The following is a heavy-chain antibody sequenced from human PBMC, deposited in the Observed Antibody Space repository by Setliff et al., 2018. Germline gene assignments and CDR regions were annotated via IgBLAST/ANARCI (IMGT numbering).Heavy chain of an antibody. CDR3: ARTRYGLGGRPY. CDR1: GGSMIGGHYY. Sequence: SETLSLTCTVSGGSMIGGHYYWSWIRQLPGKGLEWIAYIYYSGNTYYNPSLKSRVTISLDTPKNQFSLRLSSVTAADTAVYYCARTRYGLGGRPYWGQGTLVTVSS. J-gene: IGHJ4*02. D-gene: IGHD2-15*01. V-gene: IGHV4-30-4*02. CDR2: IYYSGNT.